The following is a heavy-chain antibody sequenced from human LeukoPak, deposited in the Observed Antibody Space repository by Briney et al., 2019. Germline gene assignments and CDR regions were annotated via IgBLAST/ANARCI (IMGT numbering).Heavy chain of an antibody. CDR2: INPSGGST. CDR3: ARSYSGYRY. Sequence: ASVKVSCKASGYTFTSYYMHWVRQAPGQGLEWMGIINPSGGSTSYAQKFQGRVTITADESTSTAYMELSSLRSEDTAVYYCARSYSGYRYWGQGTLVTVSS. CDR1: GYTFTSYY. J-gene: IGHJ4*02. D-gene: IGHD5-12*01. V-gene: IGHV1-46*01.